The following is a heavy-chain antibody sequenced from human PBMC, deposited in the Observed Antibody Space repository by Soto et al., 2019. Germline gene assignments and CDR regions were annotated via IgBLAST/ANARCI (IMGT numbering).Heavy chain of an antibody. CDR1: GFTFSSYA. D-gene: IGHD6-19*01. Sequence: QVQLVESGGGVVQPGRSLRLSCAASGFTFSSYAMHWVRQAPGKGLEWVAVISYDGSNKYYADSVKGRFTISRDNSKNTLYLQMNSLRAEDTAVYYCARDPGIAVAGIPVEVNYWGQGTLVTVSS. J-gene: IGHJ4*02. CDR2: ISYDGSNK. CDR3: ARDPGIAVAGIPVEVNY. V-gene: IGHV3-30-3*01.